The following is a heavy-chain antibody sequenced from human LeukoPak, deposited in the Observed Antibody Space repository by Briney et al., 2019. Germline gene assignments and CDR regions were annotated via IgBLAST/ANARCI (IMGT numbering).Heavy chain of an antibody. Sequence: SETLSLTCTVSGASISSGAYSWNWLRQPPGKGLEWIGNIYYSGNTYYNPSLKSRVTISVDTSKNQFSLKLSSVTAADTAVYYCARGGSSPPLSDYWGQGTLVTVSS. D-gene: IGHD6-6*01. CDR1: GASISSGAYS. V-gene: IGHV4-30-4*07. CDR2: IYYSGNT. CDR3: ARGGSSPPLSDY. J-gene: IGHJ4*02.